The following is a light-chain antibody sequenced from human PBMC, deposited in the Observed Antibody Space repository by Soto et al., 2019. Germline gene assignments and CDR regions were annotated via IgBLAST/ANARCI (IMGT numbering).Light chain of an antibody. J-gene: IGKJ2*01. CDR3: QQYNSYSPYT. CDR2: DAS. V-gene: IGKV1-5*01. Sequence: DIQMTQSPSTLSASVGDRVTITCRASQSISSWLAWYQQKPGKAPKLLIYDASSLESGVPSRFSGSGSGTECTLNISSLQPEDFATYYCQQYNSYSPYTFGQGTKLEIK. CDR1: QSISSW.